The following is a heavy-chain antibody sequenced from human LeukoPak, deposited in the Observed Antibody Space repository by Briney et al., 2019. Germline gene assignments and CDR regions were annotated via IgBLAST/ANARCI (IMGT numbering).Heavy chain of an antibody. V-gene: IGHV4-59*01. Sequence: SETLSLTCTVSGGSISSYYWSWIRQPPGKGLEWIGYIYYSGSTNYNPSLKSRVTISVDTSKNQLSLKLRSVTAADTAVYYCARRQYSSSSVFDYWGQGTLVTVSS. CDR1: GGSISSYY. D-gene: IGHD6-6*01. CDR3: ARRQYSSSSVFDY. J-gene: IGHJ4*02. CDR2: IYYSGST.